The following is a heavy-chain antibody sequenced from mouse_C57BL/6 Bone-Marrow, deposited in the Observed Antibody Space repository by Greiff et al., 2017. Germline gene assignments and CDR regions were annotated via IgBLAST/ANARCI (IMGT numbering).Heavy chain of an antibody. CDR2: IWWDDDK. Sequence: QVTLKVSGPGILQPSQTLSLTCSFSGFSLSTFGMGVGWIRQPSGKGLEWLAHIWWDDDKYYNPALKSRLTISKDPPKNQVFLKLANVDTADTATYPRARINYTNYDSHNWGQGPTRPVS. D-gene: IGHD2-5*01. V-gene: IGHV8-8*01. CDR3: ARINYTNYDSHN. J-gene: IGHJ2*01. CDR1: GFSLSTFGMG.